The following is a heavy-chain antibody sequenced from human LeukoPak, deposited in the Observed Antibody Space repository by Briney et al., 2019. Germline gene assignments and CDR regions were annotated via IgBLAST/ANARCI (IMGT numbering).Heavy chain of an antibody. J-gene: IGHJ4*02. CDR1: GFTFSSYA. CDR3: AKGYSGYDLGIY. Sequence: PGGSLRLSCAASGFTFSSYAMSWVRQAPGKGLEWVSAISGSGGSTYYADSVKGRFTISRDNSKNTLYLQMNSLRAEGTAVYYCAKGYSGYDLGIYWGQGTLVTVSS. D-gene: IGHD5-12*01. CDR2: ISGSGGST. V-gene: IGHV3-23*01.